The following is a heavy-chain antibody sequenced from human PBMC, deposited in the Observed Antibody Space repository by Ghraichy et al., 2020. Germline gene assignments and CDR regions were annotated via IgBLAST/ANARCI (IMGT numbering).Heavy chain of an antibody. CDR2: INNDGSGT. CDR1: GFTFNSFW. V-gene: IGHV3-74*01. J-gene: IGHJ4*02. CDR3: ARDRPGYCSTSSCSYYFDH. D-gene: IGHD2-2*01. Sequence: GGSLRLSCEASGFTFNSFWMHWVRQAPGKGLVWASRINNDGSGTNYADSVKGRFTVSRDNAKNTLYLQMNSLRTEDTAVYYCARDRPGYCSTSSCSYYFDHWGQGTLVTVSS.